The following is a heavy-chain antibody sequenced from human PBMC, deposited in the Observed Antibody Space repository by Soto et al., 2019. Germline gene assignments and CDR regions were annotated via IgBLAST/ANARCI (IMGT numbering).Heavy chain of an antibody. CDR3: AADQVFCSSTSCYAGPYYYYYGMDV. CDR1: GFTFTSSA. J-gene: IGHJ6*02. Sequence: ASVKVSCKASGFTFTSSAVQWVRQARGQRLEWIGWIVVGSGNTNYAQKFQERVTITREMSTSTAYMELSSLRSEDTAVYYCAADQVFCSSTSCYAGPYYYYYGMDVWGQGTTVTVSS. V-gene: IGHV1-58*01. CDR2: IVVGSGNT. D-gene: IGHD2-2*01.